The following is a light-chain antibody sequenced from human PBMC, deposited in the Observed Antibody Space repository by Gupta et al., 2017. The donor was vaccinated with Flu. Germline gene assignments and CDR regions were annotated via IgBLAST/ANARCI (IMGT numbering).Light chain of an antibody. CDR3: QQRSNWYT. J-gene: IGKJ2*01. CDR2: DAS. V-gene: IGKV3-11*01. Sequence: PGERATLSCMASQSVSSDLAWYQQKPGQAPRLLIYDASNRATGIPARFSGSGSGTDFTLTISSLEPEDFAVYYCQQRSNWYTFGQGTKLEIK. CDR1: QSVSSD.